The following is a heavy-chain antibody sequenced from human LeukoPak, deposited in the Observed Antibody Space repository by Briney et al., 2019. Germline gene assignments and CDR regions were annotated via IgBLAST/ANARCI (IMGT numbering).Heavy chain of an antibody. D-gene: IGHD2-2*01. CDR2: IKEDGSKQ. CDR3: ARAPITSPFYFDY. CDR1: GFNFRAYW. Sequence: PGGSLRLSCAASGFNFRAYWMSWVRQAPGKGLEWLANIKEDGSKQNYVDSVKGRFTISRDNAKNSLHLEMSSLRAGDTAVYYCARAPITSPFYFDYWGQGTLVTVSS. J-gene: IGHJ4*02. V-gene: IGHV3-7*01.